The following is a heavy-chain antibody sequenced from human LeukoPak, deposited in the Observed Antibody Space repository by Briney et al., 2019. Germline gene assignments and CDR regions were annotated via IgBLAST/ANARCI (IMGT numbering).Heavy chain of an antibody. V-gene: IGHV4-59*01. J-gene: IGHJ4*02. CDR3: ARGGTVTNFGY. Sequence: PSQTLSLTCTVSGGSISSYYWSWVRQPPGKGLEWIGYVYYSGSTNYNPSLKSRVTISLDMSKNQFSLKLSSVTAADTAVYYCARGGTVTNFGYWGQGTLVTVSS. D-gene: IGHD4-17*01. CDR1: GGSISSYY. CDR2: VYYSGST.